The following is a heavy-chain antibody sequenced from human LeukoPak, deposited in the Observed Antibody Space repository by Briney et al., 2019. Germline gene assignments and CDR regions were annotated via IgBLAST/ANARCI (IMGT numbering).Heavy chain of an antibody. D-gene: IGHD2-2*01. CDR3: VRVKSLVSLYMDV. CDR2: IYTSGST. CDR1: GGSISSYS. J-gene: IGHJ6*03. Sequence: PSETLSLTCTVSGGSISSYSWSWIRQPAGKGLEWIGRIYTSGSTNYNPSLKSRVTMSVDTSKNQFSLKLSSVTAADTAVYYCVRVKSLVSLYMDVWGKGTTVTVSS. V-gene: IGHV4-4*07.